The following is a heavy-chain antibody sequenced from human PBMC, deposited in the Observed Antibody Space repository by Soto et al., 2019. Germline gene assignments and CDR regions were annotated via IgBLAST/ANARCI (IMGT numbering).Heavy chain of an antibody. V-gene: IGHV3-64*01. D-gene: IGHD3-10*01. Sequence: GGSLRLSCAASGFTFSNYEMHWVRQAPGKGLEYVSGISNNGAHTDYAKSVKGRFTISRENAKNSLYLQMNSLRAGDTAVYYCARGGSDGSGSYWHYYYYMDVWGKGTTITVSS. J-gene: IGHJ6*03. CDR1: GFTFSNYE. CDR2: ISNNGAHT. CDR3: ARGGSDGSGSYWHYYYYMDV.